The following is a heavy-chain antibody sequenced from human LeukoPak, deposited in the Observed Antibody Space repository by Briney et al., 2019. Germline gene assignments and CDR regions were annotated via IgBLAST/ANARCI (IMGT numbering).Heavy chain of an antibody. V-gene: IGHV4-59*08. CDR2: IYYSGST. CDR3: ARGYYYDSSGYGY. D-gene: IGHD3-22*01. Sequence: PETLSLTCTVSGGSISSYYWSWIRQPPGKGLEWIGYIYYSGSTNYNPSLKSRVTISVDTSKNQFSLKLSSVTAADTAVYYCARGYYYDSSGYGYWGQGTLVTVSS. CDR1: GGSISSYY. J-gene: IGHJ4*02.